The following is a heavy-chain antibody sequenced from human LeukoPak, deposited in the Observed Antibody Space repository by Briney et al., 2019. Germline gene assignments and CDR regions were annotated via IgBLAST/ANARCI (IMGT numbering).Heavy chain of an antibody. J-gene: IGHJ3*02. CDR2: IIPIFGTA. CDR3: AREPQLAAAAIDAFDI. Sequence: SVKVSCKASGGTFSSYAISWVRQAPGQGLEWMGGIIPIFGTANYAQKFQGRVTITTDESTSTAYMELSSLRSEDTAVYYCAREPQLAAAAIDAFDIWGQGTMVTVSS. D-gene: IGHD6-13*01. CDR1: GGTFSSYA. V-gene: IGHV1-69*05.